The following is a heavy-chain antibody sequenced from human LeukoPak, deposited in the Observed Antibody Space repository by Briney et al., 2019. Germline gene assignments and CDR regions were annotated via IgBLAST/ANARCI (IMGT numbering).Heavy chain of an antibody. D-gene: IGHD1-26*01. Sequence: GGSLRLSCAASGFTFSSYAMSWVRQAPGKGLEWPSSISGSGGSTYYADSVKGRFTISRDNSKNMLYVQMNSLRAEDTAVYSCAKGLQWELPFDYWGQGTLVTVSS. CDR1: GFTFSSYA. J-gene: IGHJ4*02. CDR2: ISGSGGST. CDR3: AKGLQWELPFDY. V-gene: IGHV3-23*01.